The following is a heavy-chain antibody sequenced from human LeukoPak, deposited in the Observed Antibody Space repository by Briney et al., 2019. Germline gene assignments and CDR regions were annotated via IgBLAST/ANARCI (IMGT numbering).Heavy chain of an antibody. J-gene: IGHJ6*02. CDR1: GGSISSGGSY. CDR2: IYYSGST. D-gene: IGHD2-15*01. CDR3: AREVVAASRYGMDV. Sequence: SQTLSLTCTVSGGSISSGGSYWSWIRQYPGKGLEWIGYIYYSGSTYYNPSLNSRVTISVDTSKNQFSLKLSSVTAADTAVYYCAREVVAASRYGMDVWGQGTTVTVSS. V-gene: IGHV4-31*03.